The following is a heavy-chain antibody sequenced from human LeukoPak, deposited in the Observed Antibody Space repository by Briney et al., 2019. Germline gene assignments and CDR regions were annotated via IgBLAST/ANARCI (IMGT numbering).Heavy chain of an antibody. V-gene: IGHV4-30-4*01. J-gene: IGHJ4*02. CDR2: IYYSGST. Sequence: SETLSLTCTVSGGSISSGDYYWSWLRQPPGKGLEWIGYIYYSGSTYYNPSLKSRVTISVDTSKNQFSLKLSSVTAADTAVYYCAREVYGSGSNFGYWGQGTLVTVSS. D-gene: IGHD3-10*01. CDR1: GGSISSGDYY. CDR3: AREVYGSGSNFGY.